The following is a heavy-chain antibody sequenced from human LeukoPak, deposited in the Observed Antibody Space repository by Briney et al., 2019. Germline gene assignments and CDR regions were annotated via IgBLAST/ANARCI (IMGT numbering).Heavy chain of an antibody. CDR2: ISYDGSNK. CDR1: GVTFSSYA. CDR3: ASEIIFGSFDY. V-gene: IGHV3-30*04. Sequence: GGSLRLSCAASGVTFSSYARHWVRQAPGKGLEWVAVISYDGSNKYYADSVKGRFTISRDNSKNTLYLQMNSLRAEDTAVYYCASEIIFGSFDYWGQGTLVTVSS. D-gene: IGHD3-3*01. J-gene: IGHJ4*02.